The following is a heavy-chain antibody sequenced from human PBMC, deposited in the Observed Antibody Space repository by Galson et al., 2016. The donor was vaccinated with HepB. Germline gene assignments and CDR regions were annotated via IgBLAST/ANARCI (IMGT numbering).Heavy chain of an antibody. V-gene: IGHV4-31*03. Sequence: TLSLTCSVSGGSINTGGYHWSWIRQHPGKGLEWIGHIYYTGSTSYNPSLKSRLSISVDTSKHQFSLNLNSVTVADTAVYYCARRISGYYNSWGQGTLVTVSS. CDR2: IYYTGST. D-gene: IGHD3-22*01. CDR3: ARRISGYYNS. J-gene: IGHJ4*02. CDR1: GGSINTGGYH.